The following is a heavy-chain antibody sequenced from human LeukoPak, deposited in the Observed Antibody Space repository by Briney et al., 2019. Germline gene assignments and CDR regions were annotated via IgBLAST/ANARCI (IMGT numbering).Heavy chain of an antibody. V-gene: IGHV1-46*01. CDR1: GYTFTSYY. D-gene: IGHD1-26*01. CDR3: ARDIVGATGVDY. CDR2: INPSGGST. Sequence: ASVKVSCKASGYTFTSYYMHWVRQALGQGLKWMGIINPSGGSTSYAQKFQGRVTMTRDTSTSTVYMELSSLTSEDTAVYYCARDIVGATGVDYWGQGTLVTVSP. J-gene: IGHJ4*02.